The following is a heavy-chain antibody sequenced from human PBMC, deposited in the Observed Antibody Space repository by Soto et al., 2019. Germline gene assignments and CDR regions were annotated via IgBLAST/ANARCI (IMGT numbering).Heavy chain of an antibody. CDR1: RFSFRGYQ. CDR3: ARNADGHFDS. J-gene: IGHJ4*02. V-gene: IGHV3-48*03. Sequence: EVQLVESGGDLVQPGGSLRLSCVASRFSFRGYQMNWVRQAPGKGLEWVSFIDSSGSYMYYADSVKGRFTISRDNTQNSLYLHMNSLRAEDTAIYYCARNADGHFDSWGQGTLVTVSS. CDR2: IDSSGSYM.